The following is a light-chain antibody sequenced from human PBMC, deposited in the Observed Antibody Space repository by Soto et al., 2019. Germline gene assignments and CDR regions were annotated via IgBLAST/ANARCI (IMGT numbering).Light chain of an antibody. CDR3: QPYGTTPWT. V-gene: IGKV3-20*01. J-gene: IGKJ1*01. Sequence: ETVLTQSPGTLSLSPGERVTLSCRASQSVCSRCSAWYQQKPGQSPRLLIYGASTRATGIPGRFSGSGSGTDFTLTISRLEPEDFAVYYCQPYGTTPWTFGQGTKVGIK. CDR1: QSVCSRC. CDR2: GAS.